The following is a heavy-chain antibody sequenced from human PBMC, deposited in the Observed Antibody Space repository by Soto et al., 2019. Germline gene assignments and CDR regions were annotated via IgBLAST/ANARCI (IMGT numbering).Heavy chain of an antibody. D-gene: IGHD6-13*01. CDR1: GGTFSSYA. J-gene: IGHJ6*02. Sequence: GASVKVSCKASGGTFSSYAISWVRQAPGQGLEWMGGIIPIFGTANYAQKFQGRVTITADESTSTAYMELSSLRSEDTAVYYRARTPYSSSWYVLRYGMDVWGQGTTVTVSS. V-gene: IGHV1-69*13. CDR2: IIPIFGTA. CDR3: ARTPYSSSWYVLRYGMDV.